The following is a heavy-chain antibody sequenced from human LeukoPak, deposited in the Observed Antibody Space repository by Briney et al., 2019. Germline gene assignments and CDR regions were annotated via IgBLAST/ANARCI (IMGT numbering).Heavy chain of an antibody. Sequence: PGRSLRLSCAASGFTFSSYAMHWVRQAPGKGLEWVAVISYDGSNKYYADSVKGRFTISRDNSKNTLYLQMNSLRAEDTAVYYCVRGSYQNKIYSAFGIWGQGTMVTVSS. D-gene: IGHD1-26*01. CDR3: VRGSYQNKIYSAFGI. V-gene: IGHV3-30-3*01. J-gene: IGHJ3*02. CDR1: GFTFSSYA. CDR2: ISYDGSNK.